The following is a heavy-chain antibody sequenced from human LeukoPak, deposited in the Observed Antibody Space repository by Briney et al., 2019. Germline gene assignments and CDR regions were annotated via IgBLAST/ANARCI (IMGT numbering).Heavy chain of an antibody. D-gene: IGHD5-18*01. J-gene: IGHJ4*02. V-gene: IGHV4-30-2*01. Sequence: SETLSLTCTVSGGSISSGRYYWSWIRQPPGKGLEWIGYIYHSGSTYYNPSLKSRVTISVDRSKNQFSLKLSSVTAADTAVYYCARDVDTAMVRHTYFDYWGQGTLVTVSS. CDR1: GGSISSGRYY. CDR2: IYHSGST. CDR3: ARDVDTAMVRHTYFDY.